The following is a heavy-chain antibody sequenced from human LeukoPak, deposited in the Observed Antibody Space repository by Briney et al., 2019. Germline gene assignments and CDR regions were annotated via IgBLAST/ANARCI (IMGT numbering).Heavy chain of an antibody. Sequence: SETLSLTCTVSGGSISSYYWSWIRQPPGKGLEWIGYIYYSGSTNYNPSLKSRVTISVDTSKNQFSLKLSSVTAADTAVYYCARWELSWFDPWGQGTLVTVSS. CDR1: GGSISSYY. CDR2: IYYSGST. CDR3: ARWELSWFDP. J-gene: IGHJ5*02. V-gene: IGHV4-59*01. D-gene: IGHD1-26*01.